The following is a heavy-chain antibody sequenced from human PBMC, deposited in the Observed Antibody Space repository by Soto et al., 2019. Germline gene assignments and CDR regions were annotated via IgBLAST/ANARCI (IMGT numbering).Heavy chain of an antibody. J-gene: IGHJ6*02. CDR3: ASRSSGWYALPYYYYGMEV. CDR2: ISYDGSNK. V-gene: IGHV3-30-3*01. CDR1: GFTFSSYA. D-gene: IGHD6-19*01. Sequence: QVQLVESGGGVVQPGRSLRLSCAASGFTFSSYAMHWVRQAPGKGLEWVAVISYDGSNKYYADSVKGRFTISRDNSKNTLYLQMNSLRAEDAAVYYCASRSSGWYALPYYYYGMEVWGQGTTVTVSS.